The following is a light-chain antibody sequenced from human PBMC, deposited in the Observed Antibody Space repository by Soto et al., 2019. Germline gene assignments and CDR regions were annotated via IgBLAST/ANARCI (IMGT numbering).Light chain of an antibody. CDR1: QGISSY. CDR2: AAS. V-gene: IGKV1-8*01. CDR3: QQYYSYPRT. J-gene: IGKJ3*01. Sequence: AIRMTQSPSSFSPSTGDRVTITCRASQGISSYLAWYQQKPGKAPKLLIYAASTLQSGVPSRFSGSGSGTDFTLTISCLQSEDFATYYCQQYYSYPRTFGPGTKVDIK.